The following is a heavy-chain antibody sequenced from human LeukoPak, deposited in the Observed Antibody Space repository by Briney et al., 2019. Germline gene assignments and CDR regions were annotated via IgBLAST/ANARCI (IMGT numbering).Heavy chain of an antibody. Sequence: PGGSLRLSCAASGFTFSSYGMHWVRQAPGKGLEWVAFIRYDGSNKYCADSVKGRFTISRDNSKNTLYLQMNSLRAEDTAVYYCAKDGDYYDFWSGYYAGFDYWGQGTLVTVSS. CDR3: AKDGDYYDFWSGYYAGFDY. CDR1: GFTFSSYG. V-gene: IGHV3-30*02. CDR2: IRYDGSNK. J-gene: IGHJ4*02. D-gene: IGHD3-3*01.